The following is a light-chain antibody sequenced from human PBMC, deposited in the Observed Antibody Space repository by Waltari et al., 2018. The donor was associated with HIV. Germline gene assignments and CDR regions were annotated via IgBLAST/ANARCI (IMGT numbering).Light chain of an antibody. Sequence: HFVLTQPPSASGTPGQRVTISCSGGSPNIGSNSVNWYQLVPGTAPKVLIYSNNQRPSGVPDRFSASKSGSSTSLAISGLQSEDEADYYCSSWDVSLNGWVFGGGTKLTVL. CDR3: SSWDVSLNGWV. V-gene: IGLV1-44*01. CDR2: SNN. CDR1: SPNIGSNS. J-gene: IGLJ3*02.